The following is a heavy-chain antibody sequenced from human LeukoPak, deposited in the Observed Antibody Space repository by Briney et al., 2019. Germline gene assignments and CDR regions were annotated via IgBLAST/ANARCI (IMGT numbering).Heavy chain of an antibody. CDR3: AKIERGYSYGIVDH. D-gene: IGHD5-18*01. J-gene: IGHJ4*02. V-gene: IGHV3-23*01. CDR2: ISGSGGST. Sequence: GGSLRLSCAASGFTFSSYAMSWVRQAPGKGLEWVSAISGSGGSTYYADSVKGRFTISRDNSKNTLYLQMNSLRAEDTAVFYCAKIERGYSYGIVDHWGQGTLVTVSS. CDR1: GFTFSSYA.